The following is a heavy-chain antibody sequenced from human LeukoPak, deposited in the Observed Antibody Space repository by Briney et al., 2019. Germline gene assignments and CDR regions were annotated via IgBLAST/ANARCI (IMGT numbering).Heavy chain of an antibody. CDR3: ARGHIVVLTAPDN. D-gene: IGHD2-21*02. CDR1: GFTFSSYW. J-gene: IGHJ4*02. Sequence: GGSLRLSCAASGFTFSSYWMSWVRQAPGKGLVWVSRINSDGSSTSYADSVKGRFTISRDNAKNTLYLQMNSLRAEDTAVYYCARGHIVVLTAPDNWGQGTLVTVSS. CDR2: INSDGSST. V-gene: IGHV3-74*01.